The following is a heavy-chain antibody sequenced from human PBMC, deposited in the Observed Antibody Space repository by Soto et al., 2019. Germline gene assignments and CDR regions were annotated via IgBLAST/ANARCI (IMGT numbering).Heavy chain of an antibody. D-gene: IGHD6-13*01. Sequence: GGSLRLSCAASGFTLSRYALHWVRQAPGKGLEWVAYISYDGKNEYYADSVKGRFTISRDDSKNTLHLQMNSLRAEDTALYYCARETGYSSSWPFEYWGQGTLVTVSS. J-gene: IGHJ4*02. CDR2: ISYDGKNE. CDR3: ARETGYSSSWPFEY. V-gene: IGHV3-30*04. CDR1: GFTLSRYA.